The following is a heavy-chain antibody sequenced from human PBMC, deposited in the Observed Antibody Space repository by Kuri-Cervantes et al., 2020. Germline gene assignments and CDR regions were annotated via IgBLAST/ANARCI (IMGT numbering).Heavy chain of an antibody. V-gene: IGHV3-7*01. J-gene: IGHJ4*02. Sequence: GESLKISCAASGFTFSTYWMSWVRQAPGKGLEWVANIKGDGSEKYYVDSVKGRFTISRDNAQNSLYLQMNSLRAEDTAVYYCARGIYDGANLFFDFWGQGTLVTVSS. CDR2: IKGDGSEK. CDR1: GFTFSTYW. D-gene: IGHD3-16*01. CDR3: ARGIYDGANLFFDF.